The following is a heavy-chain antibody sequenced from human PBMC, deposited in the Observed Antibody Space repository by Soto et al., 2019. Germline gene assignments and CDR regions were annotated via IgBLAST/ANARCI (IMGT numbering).Heavy chain of an antibody. CDR1: GYRFTSYL. CDR2: IYPSGSDT. D-gene: IGHD6-13*01. V-gene: IGHV5-51*01. CDR3: ARRVGSSWRYFDS. J-gene: IGHJ4*02. Sequence: PGESLKISCEDSGYRFTSYLIALVRQMPGKGLEWMGIIYPSGSDTRYSPSFRGQVIISADRSISTAYLQWSSLKASDTGTYYCARRVGSSWRYFDSWGQGTLVTVSS.